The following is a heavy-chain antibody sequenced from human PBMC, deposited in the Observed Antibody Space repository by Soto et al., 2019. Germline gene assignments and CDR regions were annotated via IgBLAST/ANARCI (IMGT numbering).Heavy chain of an antibody. Sequence: GGSLRLSCAASGFTFSSYAMHWVRQAPGKGLEWVAVISYDGSNKYYADSVKGRFTISRDNSKNTLYLQMNSLRAEDTAVYYCARXQMDFWSGQAYYYGMDVWGQGTTVTVSS. D-gene: IGHD3-3*01. J-gene: IGHJ6*02. CDR2: ISYDGSNK. CDR3: ARXQMDFWSGQAYYYGMDV. CDR1: GFTFSSYA. V-gene: IGHV3-30-3*01.